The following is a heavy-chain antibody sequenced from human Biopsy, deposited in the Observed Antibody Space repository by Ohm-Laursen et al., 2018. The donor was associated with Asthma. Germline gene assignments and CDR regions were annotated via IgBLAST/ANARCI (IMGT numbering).Heavy chain of an antibody. CDR2: IYYSGTT. V-gene: IGHV4-39*01. CDR1: SGSGGYMRSGNYY. CDR3: VRGSSSWHHGPFHYYYGLDV. D-gene: IGHD6-13*01. J-gene: IGHJ6*02. Sequence: TLSLTCSLSSGSGGYMRSGNYYWGWIRQPPGKGLEWIGSIYYSGTTYYNPSLESRVTVSADTSKNQFSLKLTSVTAADTAVYYCVRGSSSWHHGPFHYYYGLDVWGPGTTVSVS.